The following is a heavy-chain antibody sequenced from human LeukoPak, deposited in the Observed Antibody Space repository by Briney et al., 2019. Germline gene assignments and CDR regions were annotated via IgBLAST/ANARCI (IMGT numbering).Heavy chain of an antibody. J-gene: IGHJ5*02. D-gene: IGHD4-11*01. CDR2: IKEDGSEK. V-gene: IGHV3-7*01. CDR1: GFTFSNYW. CDR3: ARRGSNPEYNWFDP. Sequence: PGGSLRLSCVASGFTFSNYWMSWVRQAPGKGLECVANIKEDGSEKYYVDSVKGRFTISRDNAKNSLYLQMNSLRAEDTAVYYCARRGSNPEYNWFDPWGQGTLVTVSS.